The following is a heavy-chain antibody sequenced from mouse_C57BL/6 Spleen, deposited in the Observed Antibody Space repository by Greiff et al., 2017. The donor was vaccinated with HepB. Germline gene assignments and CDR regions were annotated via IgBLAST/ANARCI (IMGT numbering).Heavy chain of an antibody. J-gene: IGHJ4*01. CDR1: GYTFTSYG. V-gene: IGHV1-81*01. CDR3: ASKGSNYAMDY. CDR2: IYPRSGNT. Sequence: QVQLKESGAELARPGASVKLSCKASGYTFTSYGISWVKQRTGQGLEWIGEIYPRSGNTYYNEKFKGKATLTADKSSSTAYMELRSLTSEDSAVYLCASKGSNYAMDYWGQGTSVTVSS.